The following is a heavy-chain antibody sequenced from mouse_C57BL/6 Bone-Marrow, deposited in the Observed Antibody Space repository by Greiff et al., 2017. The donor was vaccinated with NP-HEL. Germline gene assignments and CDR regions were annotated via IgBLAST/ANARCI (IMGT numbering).Heavy chain of an antibody. CDR1: GYTFTSYG. V-gene: IGHV1-81*01. Sequence: QVQLQQSGAELARPGASVKLSCKASGYTFTSYGISWVKPSTGQGLEWIGEIYPRSGNTYYNEKFKGKATLTADKSSSTAYMELRILTSEDSAVYFCAREGYGSSHWYFYVWGTGTTVTVSS. D-gene: IGHD1-1*01. CDR2: IYPRSGNT. J-gene: IGHJ1*03. CDR3: AREGYGSSHWYFYV.